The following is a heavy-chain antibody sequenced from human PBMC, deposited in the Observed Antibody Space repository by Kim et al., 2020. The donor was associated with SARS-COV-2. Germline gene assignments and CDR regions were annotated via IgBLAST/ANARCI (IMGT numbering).Heavy chain of an antibody. J-gene: IGHJ5*02. CDR3: AREKYSYGLTWFDP. V-gene: IGHV7-4-1*02. Sequence: YAQGCTERFVLSVDTSVSTAYLQIRSLKAEDTAVYYCAREKYSYGLTWFDPWGQGTLVTVSS. D-gene: IGHD5-18*01.